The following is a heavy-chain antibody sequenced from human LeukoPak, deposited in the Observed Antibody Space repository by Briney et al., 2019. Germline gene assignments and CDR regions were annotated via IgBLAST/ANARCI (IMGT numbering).Heavy chain of an antibody. V-gene: IGHV1-18*01. Sequence: ASVKVSCKASGYTFTSYGISWVRQAPGQGLEWMGWISAYNGNTNYAQKLQGRVTMTTDTSTSTAYMELRSLRSDDTAVYYCARDGYYYDSSGYLKSDYYFDYWGQGTLVTVSS. J-gene: IGHJ4*02. CDR3: ARDGYYYDSSGYLKSDYYFDY. CDR1: GYTFTSYG. D-gene: IGHD3-22*01. CDR2: ISAYNGNT.